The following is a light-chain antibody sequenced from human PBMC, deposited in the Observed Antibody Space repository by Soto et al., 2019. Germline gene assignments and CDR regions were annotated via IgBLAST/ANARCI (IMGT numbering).Light chain of an antibody. V-gene: IGKV1-6*01. CDR1: QVSRND. Sequence: AIQMTQSPSSLSASVGDRVTITCRASQVSRNDLAWYQQKPGKAPRLLIYGASSLRSGVPSRFSGSGSGTDFTLTISSLQADDFGTYFCLQDYNHPWTFGQGTYVDIQ. J-gene: IGKJ1*01. CDR3: LQDYNHPWT. CDR2: GAS.